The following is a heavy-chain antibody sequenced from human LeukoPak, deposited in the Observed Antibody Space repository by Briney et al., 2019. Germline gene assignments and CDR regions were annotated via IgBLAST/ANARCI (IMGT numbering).Heavy chain of an antibody. J-gene: IGHJ1*01. D-gene: IGHD2-21*02. CDR2: IKSDGSST. Sequence: GGSLRLSCAASGFTFSSHWMHWVRQAPGKGLVWVSRIKSDGSSTSYADSVKGRFTISRDNAKNTLYLQMNSLRAEDMAVYYCARAASCGGDCSSSYLQHWGQGTLVTVSS. CDR3: ARAASCGGDCSSSYLQH. CDR1: GFTFSSHW. V-gene: IGHV3-74*01.